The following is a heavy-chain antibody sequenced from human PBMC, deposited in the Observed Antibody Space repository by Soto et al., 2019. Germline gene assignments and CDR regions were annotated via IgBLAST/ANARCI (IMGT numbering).Heavy chain of an antibody. D-gene: IGHD4-17*01. Sequence: SETLSLTCAVYGGSFSGYYWSWIRQPPGKGLEWIGEINHSGSTNYNPSLKSRVTISVDTSKNQFSLKLSSVTAADTAVYYCGRGNPLLTTVTTDYYYMDVWGKGTTVTVSS. J-gene: IGHJ6*03. CDR2: INHSGST. CDR3: GRGNPLLTTVTTDYYYMDV. V-gene: IGHV4-34*01. CDR1: GGSFSGYY.